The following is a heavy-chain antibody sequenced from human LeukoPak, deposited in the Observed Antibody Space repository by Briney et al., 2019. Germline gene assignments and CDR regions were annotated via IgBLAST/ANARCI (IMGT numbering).Heavy chain of an antibody. Sequence: GGSLRLSCAASGFTVSSNYMSWVRQAPGKGLEWVSNIYSGGRTHYADSVRGRFTVPRDNSKNTLYLQMNSLRTEDTAVYYCARERHGRLVHWGQGTLVTVSS. V-gene: IGHV3-66*02. J-gene: IGHJ4*02. CDR2: IYSGGRT. D-gene: IGHD6-25*01. CDR3: ARERHGRLVH. CDR1: GFTVSSNY.